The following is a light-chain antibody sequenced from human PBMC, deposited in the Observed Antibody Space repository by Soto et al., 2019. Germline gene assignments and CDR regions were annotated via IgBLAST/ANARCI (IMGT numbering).Light chain of an antibody. CDR1: QSVSSSY. V-gene: IGKV3-20*01. Sequence: EIVLTQSPGTLSLSPGERATLSCRASQSVSSSYLAWYQQKPGQAPRLLIYGASSRATGIPDRFSGSGAGTYFTLTIRRREPEDFAVYYCQQYPGYTFGQGTNLEIK. CDR3: QQYPGYT. CDR2: GAS. J-gene: IGKJ2*01.